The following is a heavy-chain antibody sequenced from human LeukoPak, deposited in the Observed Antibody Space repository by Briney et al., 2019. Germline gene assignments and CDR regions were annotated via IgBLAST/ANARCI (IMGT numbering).Heavy chain of an antibody. D-gene: IGHD3-10*01. J-gene: IGHJ4*02. Sequence: GGSLRLSCAASEFTFSTYAMSWVRQAPGKGLEWVSSISGSGGSAYYADSVKGRFTISRDNSKNTLYLQMNSLRSEDTAVYYCAKKYGSGSYYFDCWGQGTLVTVSS. V-gene: IGHV3-23*01. CDR2: ISGSGGSA. CDR1: EFTFSTYA. CDR3: AKKYGSGSYYFDC.